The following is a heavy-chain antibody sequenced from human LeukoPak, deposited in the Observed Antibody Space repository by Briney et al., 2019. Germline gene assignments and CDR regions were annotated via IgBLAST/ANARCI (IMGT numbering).Heavy chain of an antibody. CDR1: GFAFSTYN. CDR2: ITSSSSYI. D-gene: IGHD3-16*01. CDR3: ARDQGGVGY. V-gene: IGHV3-21*01. J-gene: IGHJ4*02. Sequence: GGSLRLSFAASGFAFSTYNMNWVRQAPGKGLEWVSSITSSSSYIYYADSVKGRFTVSRDNAKNSLYLQMNSLRAEDTAVYYCARDQGGVGYWGQGTLVTVSS.